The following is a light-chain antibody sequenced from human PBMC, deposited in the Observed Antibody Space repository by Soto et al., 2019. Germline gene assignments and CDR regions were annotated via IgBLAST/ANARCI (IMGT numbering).Light chain of an antibody. CDR2: GNN. CDR1: TSNIGAGYD. V-gene: IGLV1-40*01. J-gene: IGLJ1*01. CDR3: QSYDSSLSAHYV. Sequence: QSVLPQPPSVSGAPGQRVTISCTGSTSNIGAGYDVHWYQQLPGTAPKLLIYGNNNRPSGVPDRFSGSKSGTSASLAITGLQADDDADYYCQSYDSSLSAHYVFGTGTKLTVL.